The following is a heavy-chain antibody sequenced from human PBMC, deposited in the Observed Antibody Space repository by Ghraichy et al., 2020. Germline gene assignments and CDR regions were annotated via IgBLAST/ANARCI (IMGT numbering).Heavy chain of an antibody. J-gene: IGHJ6*02. V-gene: IGHV4-31*03. Sequence: LRLSCTVSDDSISRSWSYWTWIRQHPGKGLEWIGYIYFSGSTYYNPSLKSRVTSSIDTSKNQFSLKLTSVTVADTAVYFCSTGVTPASYYGIDVWGQGTTVTASS. CDR3: STGVTPASYYGIDV. CDR2: IYFSGST. CDR1: DDSISRSWSY. D-gene: IGHD4-23*01.